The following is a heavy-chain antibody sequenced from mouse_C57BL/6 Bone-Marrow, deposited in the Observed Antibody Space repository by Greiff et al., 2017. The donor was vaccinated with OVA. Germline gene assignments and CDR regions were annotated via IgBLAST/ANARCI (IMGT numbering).Heavy chain of an antibody. D-gene: IGHD1-1*01. CDR2: IWTGGGT. Sequence: VQLQESGPGLVAPSQSLSITCTVSGFSLTSYAISWVRQPPGKGLEWLGVIWTGGGTNYNSALKSRLSISKDNSKSQVFLKMNSLQTDDTARYYCARFITTVGYWYFDVWGTGTTVTVSS. CDR1: GFSLTSYA. V-gene: IGHV2-9-1*01. J-gene: IGHJ1*03. CDR3: ARFITTVGYWYFDV.